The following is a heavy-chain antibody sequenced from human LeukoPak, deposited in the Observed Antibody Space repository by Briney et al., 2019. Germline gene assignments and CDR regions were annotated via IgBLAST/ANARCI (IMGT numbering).Heavy chain of an antibody. Sequence: SETLSLTCTVSGGSISSSSYYWGWIRQPPGKGLEWIGSIYYSGSTYYNPSLKSRVTISVDTSKNQFSLKLSSVTAADTAVYYCASGIAAGYFDYWGQGTLVTVSS. CDR3: ASGIAAGYFDY. J-gene: IGHJ4*02. CDR2: IYYSGST. V-gene: IGHV4-39*07. D-gene: IGHD6-13*01. CDR1: GGSISSSSYY.